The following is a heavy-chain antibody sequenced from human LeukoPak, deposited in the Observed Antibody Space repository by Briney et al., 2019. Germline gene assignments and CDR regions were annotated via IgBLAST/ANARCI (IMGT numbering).Heavy chain of an antibody. CDR1: GGSFSGYY. CDR2: INHSGST. V-gene: IGHV4-34*01. CDR3: ARKNNWNDDAFDI. J-gene: IGHJ3*02. D-gene: IGHD1-20*01. Sequence: PSETLSPTCAVYGGSFSGYYWSWIRQPPGKGLEWIGEINHSGSTNYNPSLKSRVTISVDTSKNQFSLKLSSVTAADTAVYYCARKNNWNDDAFDIWGEATMVTVSS.